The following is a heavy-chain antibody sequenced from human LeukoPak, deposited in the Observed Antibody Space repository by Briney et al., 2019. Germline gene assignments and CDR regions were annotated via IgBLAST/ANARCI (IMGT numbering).Heavy chain of an antibody. CDR1: GGTFSSYA. CDR3: ARLGSYYGQLLSGP. J-gene: IGHJ5*02. Sequence: ASVKVSCKASGGTFSSYAISWVRQAPGQGLEWMGRIIPILGIANYAQKFQGRVTITADKSTSTAYMELSSLRSEDTAVYYCARLGSYYGQLLSGPWGQGTLVTVSS. D-gene: IGHD1-26*01. V-gene: IGHV1-69*04. CDR2: IIPILGIA.